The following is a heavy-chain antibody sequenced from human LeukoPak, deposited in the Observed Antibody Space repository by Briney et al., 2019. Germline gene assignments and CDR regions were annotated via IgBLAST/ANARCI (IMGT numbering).Heavy chain of an antibody. CDR3: ARDIVVVPAAHYYYYYMDV. Sequence: PSETLSLTCAVYGGSFSGYYWSWIRQPPGKGLEWIGEINHSGSTNYNPSLKSRVTISVDTSKNQFSLKLSSVTAADTAVYYCARDIVVVPAAHYYYYYMDVWGKGTTVTVSS. CDR2: INHSGST. V-gene: IGHV4-34*01. J-gene: IGHJ6*03. CDR1: GGSFSGYY. D-gene: IGHD2-2*01.